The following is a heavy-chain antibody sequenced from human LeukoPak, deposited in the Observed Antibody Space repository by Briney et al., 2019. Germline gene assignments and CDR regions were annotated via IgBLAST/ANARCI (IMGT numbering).Heavy chain of an antibody. V-gene: IGHV4-59*12. CDR1: GGSISSYY. D-gene: IGHD3-3*01. J-gene: IGHJ5*02. Sequence: SETLSLTCTVSGGSISSYYWSWIRQPPGKGLEWIGYIYYSGSTYYNPSLKSRVTISVDTSKNQFSLKLSSVTAADTAVYYCARDDFWSGYNWFDPWGQGTLVTVSS. CDR3: ARDDFWSGYNWFDP. CDR2: IYYSGST.